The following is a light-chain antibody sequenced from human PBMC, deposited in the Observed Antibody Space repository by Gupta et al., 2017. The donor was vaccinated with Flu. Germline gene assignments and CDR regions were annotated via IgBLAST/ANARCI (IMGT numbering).Light chain of an antibody. CDR2: DVT. CDR3: SSYTSSSTWV. Sequence: SITISCTGTSSDVGSYNSVSWYQQHPDTTPKLIIYDVTNRPSGISNRFSGSKSGNTASLTSSGLQAEDESTYYCSSYTSSSTWVFGGGTKLTVL. J-gene: IGLJ3*02. V-gene: IGLV2-14*03. CDR1: SSDVGSYNS.